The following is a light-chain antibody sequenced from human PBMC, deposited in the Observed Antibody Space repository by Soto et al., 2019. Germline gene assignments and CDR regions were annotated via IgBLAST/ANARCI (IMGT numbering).Light chain of an antibody. Sequence: VMTQSPTTLSVSPGETATLSCRASQNIDSRLAWYQQSPGRSPRLLIYDASTSATDIQARFSGSGSGTDFTLTIAGLQSDDVAVYYCQHYGNRKVFGLGTKV. J-gene: IGKJ1*01. CDR1: QNIDSR. CDR3: QHYGNRKV. V-gene: IGKV3-15*01. CDR2: DAS.